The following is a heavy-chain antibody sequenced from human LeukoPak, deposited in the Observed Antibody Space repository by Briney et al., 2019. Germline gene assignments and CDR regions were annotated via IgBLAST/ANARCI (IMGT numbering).Heavy chain of an antibody. D-gene: IGHD2-21*02. CDR2: ISPDGSNQ. CDR1: GFTFTYYA. V-gene: IGHV3-30-3*01. J-gene: IGHJ4*02. CDR3: ARQGDTGSWYFDY. Sequence: GGSLRLSCAASGFTFTYYAMHWVRQAPGKGLEWVAVISPDGSNQQYADSVKGQVTISRDNSKSTLYLQLHSLRVGDTAVYYCARQGDTGSWYFDYWGQGTLVTVSS.